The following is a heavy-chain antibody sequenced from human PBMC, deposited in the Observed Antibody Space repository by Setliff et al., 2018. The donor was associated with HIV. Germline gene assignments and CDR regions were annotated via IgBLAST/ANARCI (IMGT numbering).Heavy chain of an antibody. J-gene: IGHJ4*02. CDR2: IYNPGST. CDR3: ARLRLAVMMSLDYFDL. V-gene: IGHV4-61*01. Sequence: SETLSLTCTVSGDSINSGNYYWSWIRQPPGKGLEWIGYIYNPGSTNFNPSLQSRVSMSVDVSTNQFSLRLTSVTAADTAVYYCARLRLAVMMSLDYFDLWGQGTLVTVSS. D-gene: IGHD3-16*01. CDR1: GDSINSGNYY.